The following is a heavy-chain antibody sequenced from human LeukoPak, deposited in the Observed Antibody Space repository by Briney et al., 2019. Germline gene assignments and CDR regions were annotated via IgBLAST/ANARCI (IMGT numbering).Heavy chain of an antibody. Sequence: GGSLRLSCAASGFTFSSYDMSWVRQAPGKGLEWVSSISSSSSYIYYADSVKGRFTISRDNSKNTLYLQMNSLRAEDTAVYYCARSYCSGGSCSPFDYWGQGTLVTVSS. CDR3: ARSYCSGGSCSPFDY. J-gene: IGHJ4*02. D-gene: IGHD2-15*01. CDR2: ISSSSSYI. CDR1: GFTFSSYD. V-gene: IGHV3-21*01.